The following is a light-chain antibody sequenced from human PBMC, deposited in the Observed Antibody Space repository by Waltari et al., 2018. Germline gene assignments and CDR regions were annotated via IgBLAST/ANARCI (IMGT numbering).Light chain of an antibody. V-gene: IGLV1-44*01. Sequence: QSVLTQAPSASGTPGQSVAISCSGSSSNIGSNTVNWYQQVPGTAPKLLLYVKIGTPSGVPDGFAGSKSGSSASLAIIGLQSEDEADYYCAAWDVSLNGVVFGGGTKVTVL. CDR2: VKI. CDR1: SSNIGSNT. J-gene: IGLJ3*02. CDR3: AAWDVSLNGVV.